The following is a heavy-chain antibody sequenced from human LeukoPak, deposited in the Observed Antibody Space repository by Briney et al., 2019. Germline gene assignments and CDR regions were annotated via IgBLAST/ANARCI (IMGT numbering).Heavy chain of an antibody. D-gene: IGHD6-6*01. Sequence: GGSLRLSCAASGFTFSSYCMQWVRQAPGKGLEWVAFIRYDESNKYYADSVKGRFTISRDNSKNTLYLQMNSLRAEDTAVYYCAKGRRNFDYWGQGTLVTVSS. CDR2: IRYDESNK. V-gene: IGHV3-30*02. CDR1: GFTFSSYC. J-gene: IGHJ4*02. CDR3: AKGRRNFDY.